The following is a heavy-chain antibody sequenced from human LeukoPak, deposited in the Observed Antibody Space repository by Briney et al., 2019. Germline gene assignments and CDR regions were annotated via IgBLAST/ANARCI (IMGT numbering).Heavy chain of an antibody. CDR1: GFTFDDYA. Sequence: PGRSLRLSCAASGFTFDDYAMHWVRQAPGKGLEWVSGISWNSGSIGYADSVKGRFTISRDNAKNSLYLQMNSLRAEDTALYYCAKGLAAGYYYYMDVWGKGTTVTVSS. J-gene: IGHJ6*03. D-gene: IGHD6-13*01. V-gene: IGHV3-9*01. CDR2: ISWNSGSI. CDR3: AKGLAAGYYYYMDV.